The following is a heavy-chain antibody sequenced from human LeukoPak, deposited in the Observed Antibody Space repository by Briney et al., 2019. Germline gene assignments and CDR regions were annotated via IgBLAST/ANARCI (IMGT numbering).Heavy chain of an antibody. CDR2: IYYSGST. V-gene: IGHV4-39*01. J-gene: IGHJ4*02. D-gene: IGHD3-22*01. CDR3: ARHLDTSAYNPVDY. Sequence: PSETLSLTCTVSGGSISSSNYYWGWIRQPPGKGLEWIGSIYYSGSTYYNPSLQSRVTISVDTSKNQFSLKLSSVTAADTAVYYCARHLDTSAYNPVDYWGQGTLVTVSS. CDR1: GGSISSSNYY.